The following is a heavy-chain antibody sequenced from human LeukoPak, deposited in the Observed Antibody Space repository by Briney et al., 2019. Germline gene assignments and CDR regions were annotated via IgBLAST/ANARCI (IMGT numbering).Heavy chain of an antibody. Sequence: SQTLSLTCTVSGGSISSGGYYWSWIRQHPGKGLEWIGYIYYSGSTYYNPSLKSRVTISVDTSKNQFSLKLSSVTAADTAVYYCARGPLSIVGAFDYWGQGTLVTVSS. D-gene: IGHD1-26*01. CDR3: ARGPLSIVGAFDY. CDR2: IYYSGST. CDR1: GGSISSGGYY. J-gene: IGHJ4*02. V-gene: IGHV4-31*03.